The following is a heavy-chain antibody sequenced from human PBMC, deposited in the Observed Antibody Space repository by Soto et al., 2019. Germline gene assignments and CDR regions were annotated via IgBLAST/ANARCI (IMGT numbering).Heavy chain of an antibody. J-gene: IGHJ5*02. V-gene: IGHV4-30-2*01. Sequence: SETLSLTCTVSGGSITIGGYCWSWIRQPPGQGLEWIGYICHSGNTYYNPSLKSRVTTSLDRSKNQFSLNLSSVTAADTAVYYCARVWFGESSWFDPWGQGTLVTVS. D-gene: IGHD3-10*01. CDR1: GGSITIGGYC. CDR3: ARVWFGESSWFDP. CDR2: ICHSGNT.